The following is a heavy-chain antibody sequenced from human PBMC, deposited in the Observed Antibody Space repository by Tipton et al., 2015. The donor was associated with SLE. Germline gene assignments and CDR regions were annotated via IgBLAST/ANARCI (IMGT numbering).Heavy chain of an antibody. J-gene: IGHJ6*02. D-gene: IGHD1-26*01. CDR1: GGSFSGYY. CDR2: INHSGST. Sequence: TLSLTCDVYGGSFSGYYWTWIRQLTEKGLEWIGEINHSGSTNHNPSLKSRVTISVDTSKNQVSLNLSSVTAADTAVYYCARGRRSGALYNQYYGMDVWGQGTTVIVSS. CDR3: ARGRRSGALYNQYYGMDV. V-gene: IGHV4-34*01.